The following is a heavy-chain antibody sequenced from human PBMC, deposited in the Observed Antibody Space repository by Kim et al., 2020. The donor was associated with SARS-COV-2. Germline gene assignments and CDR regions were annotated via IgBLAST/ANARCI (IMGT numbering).Heavy chain of an antibody. Sequence: GGSLRLSCAASGFGFGDYYMSWIRQAPGKGLEWLSYISSRGNTITYADSVRGRFTVSRDNAKNSLYLQMDSLKVEDTAVYYCARAEYQLLFVYYYAMDVWGQGTTVTVSS. V-gene: IGHV3-11*01. D-gene: IGHD2-2*01. J-gene: IGHJ6*02. CDR3: ARAEYQLLFVYYYAMDV. CDR1: GFGFGDYY. CDR2: ISSRGNTI.